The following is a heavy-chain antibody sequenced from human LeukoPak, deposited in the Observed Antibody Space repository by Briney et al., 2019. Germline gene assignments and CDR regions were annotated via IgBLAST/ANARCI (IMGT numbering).Heavy chain of an antibody. V-gene: IGHV4-34*01. CDR3: AMTTLLLWFGGGAFDI. Sequence: SETLSLTCAVYGGSFSGYYWSWIRQPPGKGLEWIGEINHSGSTNYSPSLKSRVTISVNSSKNQFSLKLSSVTAADTAVYYCAMTTLLLWFGGGAFDIWAKGQWSPSLQ. CDR2: INHSGST. CDR1: GGSFSGYY. D-gene: IGHD3-10*01. J-gene: IGHJ3*02.